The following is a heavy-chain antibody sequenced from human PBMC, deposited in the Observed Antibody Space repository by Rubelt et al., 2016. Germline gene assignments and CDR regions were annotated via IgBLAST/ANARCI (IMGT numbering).Heavy chain of an antibody. CDR2: IGGSDERT. J-gene: IGHJ4*02. V-gene: IGHV3-23*04. Sequence: DVQLVDSGGGLVQPGGSLRLSCAASGFTFSRNAMNWVRQAPGKGLEWVSAIGGSDERTYYADYLKGRFTIARANPKKTLHLQMNSLRAEDTAIYYCARTYYWGQGTLVTVSS. CDR3: ARTYY. CDR1: GFTFSRNA. D-gene: IGHD1-7*01.